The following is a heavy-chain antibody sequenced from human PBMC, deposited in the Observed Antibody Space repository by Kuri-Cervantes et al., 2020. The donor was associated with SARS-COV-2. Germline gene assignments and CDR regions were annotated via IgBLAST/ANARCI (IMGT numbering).Heavy chain of an antibody. V-gene: IGHV1-46*01. D-gene: IGHD2-8*02. CDR2: ISPDGGDT. J-gene: IGHJ4*02. CDR3: ARGRPDCSGDECSPNMIDY. Sequence: ASVKVSCKASGDTFTTYYMHWVRQAPGQGLEWMGIISPDGGDTTYAQKFQGRVTMTGDTSTTTLYMELSSLRSEDTAVYYCARGRPDCSGDECSPNMIDYWGQGTLVTVSS. CDR1: GDTFTTYY.